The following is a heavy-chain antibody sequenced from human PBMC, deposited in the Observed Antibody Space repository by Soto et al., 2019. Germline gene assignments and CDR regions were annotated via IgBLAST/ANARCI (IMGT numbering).Heavy chain of an antibody. CDR2: ISYDGSNK. J-gene: IGHJ4*02. Sequence: QVQLVESGGGVVQPGRSLRLSCAASGFTFSSYAMHWVRQAPGKGLEWVAVISYDGSNKYYADSVKGRFTISRDNSKNTLYLQMNILRAEDTAVYYCARGRSGRCYWGQGTLVTVSS. V-gene: IGHV3-30-3*01. CDR3: ARGRSGRCY. D-gene: IGHD4-17*01. CDR1: GFTFSSYA.